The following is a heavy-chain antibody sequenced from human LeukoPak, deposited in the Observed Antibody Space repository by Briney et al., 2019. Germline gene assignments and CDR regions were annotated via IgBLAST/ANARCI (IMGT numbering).Heavy chain of an antibody. CDR2: IKQDGSEK. D-gene: IGHD6-19*01. V-gene: IGHV3-7*01. J-gene: IGHJ4*02. Sequence: GGSLRLSCAASGFTFSSYWMSWVRQAPGKGLEWVANIKQDGSEKYYVDSVKGRFTISRDNAKNSLYLQMNSLRAEDTAVYYCARVRIAVAGTPLDYWGQGTLVTASS. CDR1: GFTFSSYW. CDR3: ARVRIAVAGTPLDY.